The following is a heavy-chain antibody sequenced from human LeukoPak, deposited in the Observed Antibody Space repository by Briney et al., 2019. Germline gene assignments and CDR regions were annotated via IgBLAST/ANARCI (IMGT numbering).Heavy chain of an antibody. CDR1: GFTVSTNY. Sequence: GGSLRLSCAASGFTVSTNYMSWVRQAPGKGLEWVSLIYSGGISQYADSVKGRFTISRDNSKNTLYLQMTSLRAEDTAVYHCARDGYYDSSGYRKHDGFDIWGQGTLVTVSS. CDR2: IYSGGIS. J-gene: IGHJ3*02. D-gene: IGHD3-22*01. CDR3: ARDGYYDSSGYRKHDGFDI. V-gene: IGHV3-66*01.